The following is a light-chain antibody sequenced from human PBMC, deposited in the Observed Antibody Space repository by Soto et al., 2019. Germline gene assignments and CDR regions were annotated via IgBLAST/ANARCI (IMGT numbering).Light chain of an antibody. CDR1: SSDVGGYNF. V-gene: IGLV2-14*03. CDR3: SSYASSSTVV. Sequence: QSALTQPASVSGSPGQSITISCTGTSSDVGGYNFVSWYQQHPGKAPKLMIYDVSSRPSGVSSRFSGSKSGNTASLTISGLQAEDEGDYYCSSYASSSTVVFGAGTKLTVL. J-gene: IGLJ3*02. CDR2: DVS.